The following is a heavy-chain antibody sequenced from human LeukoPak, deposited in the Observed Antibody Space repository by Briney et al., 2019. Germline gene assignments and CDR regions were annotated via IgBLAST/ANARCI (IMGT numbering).Heavy chain of an antibody. CDR1: GGTFSSYA. V-gene: IGHV1-18*01. J-gene: IGHJ3*02. D-gene: IGHD3-3*01. CDR3: ARDPRASNYDFWSGYYTWDAFDI. Sequence: GASVKVSCKASGGTFSSYAISWVRQAPGQGLEWMGWISAYNGNTNYAQKLQGRVTMTTDTSTSTAYMELRSLRSDDTAVYYCARDPRASNYDFWSGYYTWDAFDIWGQGTMVTVSS. CDR2: ISAYNGNT.